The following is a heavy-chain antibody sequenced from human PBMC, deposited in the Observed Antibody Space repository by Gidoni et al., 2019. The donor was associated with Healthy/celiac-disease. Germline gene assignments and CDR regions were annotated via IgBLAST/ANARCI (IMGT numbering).Heavy chain of an antibody. CDR2: ISYDGSNK. CDR3: AKDQERRWLQPIAFDY. CDR1: GFTFSSYG. D-gene: IGHD5-12*01. Sequence: QVQLVESGGGVVQPGRSLRLSCAASGFTFSSYGMHWVRQAPGKGLEWVAVISYDGSNKYYADSVKGRFTIARDNSKNTLYLQMNSLRAEDTAVYYCAKDQERRWLQPIAFDYWGQGTLVTVSS. J-gene: IGHJ4*02. V-gene: IGHV3-30*18.